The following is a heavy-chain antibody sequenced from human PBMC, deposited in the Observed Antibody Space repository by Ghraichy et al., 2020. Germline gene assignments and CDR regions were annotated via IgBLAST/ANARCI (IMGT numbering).Heavy chain of an antibody. V-gene: IGHV3-53*01. CDR1: GFTVSNNF. CDR2: IYSGGDT. J-gene: IGHJ5*02. Sequence: GGLRLSCAASGFTVSNNFLTWVRQAPGEGLEWVSLIYSGGDTYYAESVKGRFTISRDSSKNTLYLQMDSLRAEDTAVYYCGRDVGPWGQGTLVTVSS. D-gene: IGHD1-26*01. CDR3: GRDVGP.